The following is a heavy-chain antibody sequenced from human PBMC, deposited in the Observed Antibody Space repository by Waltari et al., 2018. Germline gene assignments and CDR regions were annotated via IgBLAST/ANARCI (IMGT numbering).Heavy chain of an antibody. CDR3: TRDHDFWSGSYTGMDAFDI. Sequence: EVQLVESGGGLVQPGRSLRLSCTASGFTLGAYAMGWFRQAPGTGLAGVGFIRRKAYGGTTEEAASVKGRFTISRDDSKSIAYLQMNSLKTEDTAVYYCTRDHDFWSGSYTGMDAFDIWGQGTMVTVSS. CDR2: IRRKAYGGTT. D-gene: IGHD3-3*01. V-gene: IGHV3-49*03. J-gene: IGHJ3*02. CDR1: GFTLGAYA.